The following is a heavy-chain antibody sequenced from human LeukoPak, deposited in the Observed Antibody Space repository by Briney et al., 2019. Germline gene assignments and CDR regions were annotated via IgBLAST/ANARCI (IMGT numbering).Heavy chain of an antibody. D-gene: IGHD2-2*01. CDR1: GGTFSSYA. J-gene: IGHJ5*02. Sequence: GASVKVSCKASGGTFSSYAISWVRQAPGQGLEWMGGIIPIFGTANYAQKFQGRVTITADKSTGTAYMELSSLRSEDTAVYYCARVVYCSSTSCRSNWFDPWGQGTLVTVSS. V-gene: IGHV1-69*06. CDR3: ARVVYCSSTSCRSNWFDP. CDR2: IIPIFGTA.